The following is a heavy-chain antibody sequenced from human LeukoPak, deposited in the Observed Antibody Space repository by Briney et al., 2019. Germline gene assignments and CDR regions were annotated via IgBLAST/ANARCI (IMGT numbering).Heavy chain of an antibody. V-gene: IGHV3-23*01. J-gene: IGHJ4*02. Sequence: GGSLTLSCAASGFTFSSYAMSWVRQAPGKGLEWVSAISGSGGGTYYADSVKGRFTISRDNSKNTLYLQMNSLSAEDTAVYYCAKGRGYDSVGDDYWGQGTLVTVSS. D-gene: IGHD5-12*01. CDR2: ISGSGGGT. CDR3: AKGRGYDSVGDDY. CDR1: GFTFSSYA.